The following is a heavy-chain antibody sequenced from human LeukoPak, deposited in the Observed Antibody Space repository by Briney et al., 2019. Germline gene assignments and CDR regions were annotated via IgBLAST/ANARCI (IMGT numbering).Heavy chain of an antibody. J-gene: IGHJ4*02. D-gene: IGHD1-20*01. Sequence: GGSLRLSCAASGFTFSSYWVSWVRQAPGKGLGWVANIKQDGSEEYYVDAVKGRFTISRDKAKKSRCLQMKRLRAEDTAVYYCARDKGITTYWGQGNLVTVSS. CDR2: IKQDGSEE. V-gene: IGHV3-7*01. CDR1: GFTFSSYW. CDR3: ARDKGITTY.